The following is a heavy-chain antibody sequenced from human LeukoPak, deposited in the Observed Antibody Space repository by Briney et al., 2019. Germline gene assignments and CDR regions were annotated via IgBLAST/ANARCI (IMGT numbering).Heavy chain of an antibody. V-gene: IGHV4-39*07. Sequence: SETLSLTCTVSGGSISSSSYYWGWIRQPPGKGLEWIGSIYYSGSTYYNPSLKSQVTISVDTSKNQFSLKLSSVTAADTAVYYCARATRRGDCYFNWGQGTLVTVSS. D-gene: IGHD5-24*01. J-gene: IGHJ4*02. CDR2: IYYSGST. CDR3: ARATRRGDCYFN. CDR1: GGSISSSSYY.